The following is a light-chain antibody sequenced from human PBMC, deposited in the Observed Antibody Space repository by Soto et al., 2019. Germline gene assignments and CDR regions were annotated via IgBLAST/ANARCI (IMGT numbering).Light chain of an antibody. J-gene: IGKJ4*01. CDR3: QQRSSWPLT. V-gene: IGKV3-11*01. Sequence: EIVLTQSPATLSLSPGERATLSCRASQSVSSYLAWYQQKPGQAPRLLIYDASNRATGIPARFSGSGSETDFTLTISSLEPEDFAVYYCQQRSSWPLTFGEGTKVEI. CDR2: DAS. CDR1: QSVSSY.